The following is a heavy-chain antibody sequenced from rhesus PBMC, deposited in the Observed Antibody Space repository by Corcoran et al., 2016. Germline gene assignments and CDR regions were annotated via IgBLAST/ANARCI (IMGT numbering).Heavy chain of an antibody. CDR1: GGTISSGYYY. D-gene: IGHD6-31*01. Sequence: QVQLQESGPGVVKPSETLSLTCAVSGGTISSGYYYWSWLCQPPAKGLEWIGGIYSISECTNYNPSLKSRVPISKDTSKNQFSLKLSSVTATDTAVYYCARGYTAATYCFDYWGQGVLVTVSS. J-gene: IGHJ4*01. V-gene: IGHV4S12*01. CDR2: IYSISECT. CDR3: ARGYTAATYCFDY.